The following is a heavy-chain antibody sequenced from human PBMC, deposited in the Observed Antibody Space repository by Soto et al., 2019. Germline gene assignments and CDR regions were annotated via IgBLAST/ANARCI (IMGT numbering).Heavy chain of an antibody. D-gene: IGHD1-26*01. CDR1: GLTFSRYA. V-gene: IGHV3-23*01. CDR3: AKASGESYPESRVFDQ. Sequence: GGSLRLSCAVSGLTFSRYAMSWVRQAPGKGLEWVSAIINTGGDTLYADSVKARFTISRDNFKNTLYLQMNSLRAEDAAIYYCAKASGESYPESRVFDQWGQGTWVTVSS. CDR2: IINTGGDT. J-gene: IGHJ4*02.